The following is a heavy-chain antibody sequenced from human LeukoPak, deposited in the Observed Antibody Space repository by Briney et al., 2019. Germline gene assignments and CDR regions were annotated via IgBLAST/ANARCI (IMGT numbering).Heavy chain of an antibody. J-gene: IGHJ4*02. CDR2: TYHSGST. CDR1: GYSISSGYY. Sequence: SETLSLTCTVSGYSISSGYYWGWIRQPPGKGLEWIGSTYHSGSTYYNPSLKSRVTISVDTSKNQFSLKLSSVTAADTAVYYCASGGYSSSWVNLDYWGQGTLVTVSS. CDR3: ASGGYSSSWVNLDY. D-gene: IGHD6-13*01. V-gene: IGHV4-38-2*02.